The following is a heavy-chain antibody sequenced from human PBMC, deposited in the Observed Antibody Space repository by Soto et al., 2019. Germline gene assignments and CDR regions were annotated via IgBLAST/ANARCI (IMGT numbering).Heavy chain of an antibody. V-gene: IGHV1-69*01. CDR2: IIPLFGTA. J-gene: IGHJ4*02. CDR1: GVTFSSET. CDR3: ATELDDNPASPFDA. Sequence: QVQLVQSGADVKKPGSSVKVSCQASGVTFSSETLGWVRQAPGQGLEWVGGIIPLFGTASYAQKFQGRVTITADESTSTVYMELSSLRSDDTAVYFCATELDDNPASPFDAWGQGTLVTVSS. D-gene: IGHD1-1*01.